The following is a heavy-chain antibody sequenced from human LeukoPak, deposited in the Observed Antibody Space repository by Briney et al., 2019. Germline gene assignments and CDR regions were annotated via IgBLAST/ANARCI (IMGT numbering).Heavy chain of an antibody. D-gene: IGHD4-23*01. CDR2: IYYSGST. V-gene: IGHV4-38-2*01. CDR3: ARLTVAESFDF. CDR1: GYSISSGYC. J-gene: IGHJ3*01. Sequence: KPSETLSLTCAVSGYSISSGYCWGWIRQPPGKGLEWIGSIYYSGSTYYNPSLMSRVTISVDTSKTQFSLKLSSVTAADTALYYCARLTVAESFDFWGQGTMVTVSS.